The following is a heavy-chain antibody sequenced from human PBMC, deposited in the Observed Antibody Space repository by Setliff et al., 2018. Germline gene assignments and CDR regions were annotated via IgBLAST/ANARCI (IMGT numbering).Heavy chain of an antibody. CDR1: GGTFSSYA. Sequence: SVKVSCKASGGTFSSYAISWVRQAPGQGLEWMGGIIPIFGTANYAQKFQGRVTITTGESTSTAYMELSSLRSEDTAVYYCARGNYYDSSGYSVDYWGQGTLVTVSS. CDR3: ARGNYYDSSGYSVDY. J-gene: IGHJ4*02. D-gene: IGHD3-22*01. V-gene: IGHV1-69*05. CDR2: IIPIFGTA.